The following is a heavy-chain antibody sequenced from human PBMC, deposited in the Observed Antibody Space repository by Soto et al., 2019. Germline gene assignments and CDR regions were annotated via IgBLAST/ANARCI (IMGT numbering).Heavy chain of an antibody. D-gene: IGHD6-13*01. V-gene: IGHV3-48*02. Sequence: EVQLVESGGGLVQPGGSLRLSCAASGFTFSSYSMNWVRQAPGKGLEWVSYISSSSSTIYYADSVKGRFTISRDNAKNSLYLQMNSLRDEDTAVYYCARDPRYSSSAHLHYYFDYWGQGTLVTVSS. CDR3: ARDPRYSSSAHLHYYFDY. CDR1: GFTFSSYS. CDR2: ISSSSSTI. J-gene: IGHJ4*02.